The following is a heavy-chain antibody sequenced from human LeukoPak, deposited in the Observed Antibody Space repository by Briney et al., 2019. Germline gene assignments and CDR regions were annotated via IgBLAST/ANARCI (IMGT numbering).Heavy chain of an antibody. V-gene: IGHV4-34*01. CDR3: ARGIFYGGRNQYIWFDL. D-gene: IGHD4-23*01. J-gene: IGHJ5*02. CDR1: GGPFRGFF. Sequence: SENLSLTCAVYGGPFRGFFWSWIRQAPGKGLEWIGEVSHSGSSNYNPSLRSRISISLDTSKSQFSLKLTSVTAADSAVYYCARGIFYGGRNQYIWFDLWGQGTLVTVSS. CDR2: VSHSGSS.